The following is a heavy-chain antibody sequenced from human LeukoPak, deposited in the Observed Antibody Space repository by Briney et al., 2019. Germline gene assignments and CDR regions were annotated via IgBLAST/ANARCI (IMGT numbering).Heavy chain of an antibody. CDR1: GYSFNSYG. CDR2: ISAYNGNT. J-gene: IGHJ5*02. D-gene: IGHD2-8*02. CDR3: ARVTILVATGTDWFDP. Sequence: ASVKVSCKASGYSFNSYGVSWVRQAPGQGLEWMGWISAYNGNTNYAQKLQGRVTMTTDTSTSTAYMELRSLRSDDTAVYYCARVTILVATGTDWFDPWGQGTLVTVSS. V-gene: IGHV1-18*01.